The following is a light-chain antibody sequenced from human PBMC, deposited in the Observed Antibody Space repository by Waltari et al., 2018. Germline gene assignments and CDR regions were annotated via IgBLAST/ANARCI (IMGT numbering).Light chain of an antibody. V-gene: IGKV1-39*01. CDR3: QQSYSTPWT. CDR1: QSISSY. CDR2: AAS. J-gene: IGKJ1*01. Sequence: DIQMTQSPSSLPASVGARVTSTCRASQSISSYLNWYQQKPGKAPKLLIYAASSLQSGVPSRFSGSGSGTDFTLTISSLQPEDFATYYCQQSYSTPWTFGQGTKVEIK.